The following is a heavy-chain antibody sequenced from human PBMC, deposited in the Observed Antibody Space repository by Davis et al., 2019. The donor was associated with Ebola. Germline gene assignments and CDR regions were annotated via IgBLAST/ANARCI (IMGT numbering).Heavy chain of an antibody. D-gene: IGHD4-23*01. CDR1: GFTFSSYW. Sequence: GASLKISCAASGFTFSSYWMSWVRQAPGKGLEWVANIKQDGSEKYYVDSVKGRFTISRDNDKNSLSLQMNGLRAEDTAVYYCARGPSTGNSFTYWGQGTLVTVSS. V-gene: IGHV3-7*01. CDR2: IKQDGSEK. CDR3: ARGPSTGNSFTY. J-gene: IGHJ4*02.